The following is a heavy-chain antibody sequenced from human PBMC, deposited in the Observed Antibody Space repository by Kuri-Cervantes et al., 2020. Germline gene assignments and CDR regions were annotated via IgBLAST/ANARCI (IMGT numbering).Heavy chain of an antibody. Sequence: ASVKVSCKASGYTFTSYYMHWVRQAPGQGLEWMGGINPNSGGTNYAQKFQGWVTMTRDTSISTAYMELSRLRSDDTAVYYCARAEAVTMVQGVIGFSVDYWGQGTLVTVSS. CDR3: ARAEAVTMVQGVIGFSVDY. J-gene: IGHJ4*02. D-gene: IGHD3-10*01. CDR2: INPNSGGT. CDR1: GYTFTSYY. V-gene: IGHV1-2*04.